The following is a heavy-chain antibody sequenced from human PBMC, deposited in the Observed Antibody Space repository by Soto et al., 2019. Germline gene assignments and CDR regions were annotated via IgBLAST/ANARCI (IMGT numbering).Heavy chain of an antibody. CDR3: AREGRGYCSSTSCPGI. D-gene: IGHD2-2*01. V-gene: IGHV3-7*01. CDR1: GFTFSSHW. CDR2: IKQDGSEK. J-gene: IGHJ4*02. Sequence: GGSLRLSCAASGFTFSSHWMSWVRQAPGKGLEWVANIKQDGSEKYYVDSVKGRFTISTDNAKNSLYLQVNSLRAEDTAVYYCAREGRGYCSSTSCPGIWGQGTLVTVSS.